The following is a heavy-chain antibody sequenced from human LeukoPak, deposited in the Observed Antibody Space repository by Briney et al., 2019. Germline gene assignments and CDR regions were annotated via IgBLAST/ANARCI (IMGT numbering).Heavy chain of an antibody. Sequence: GESLKISCKGSGYSFTSYWIGWVRQMPGKGLEWMGIIYPGDSDTGYSPSFQGQVTISADKSISTAYLQWSSLKASDTAMYYCARHPYCGGDCYTWNDYWGQGTLVTVSS. CDR3: ARHPYCGGDCYTWNDY. D-gene: IGHD2-21*02. V-gene: IGHV5-51*01. CDR2: IYPGDSDT. CDR1: GYSFTSYW. J-gene: IGHJ4*02.